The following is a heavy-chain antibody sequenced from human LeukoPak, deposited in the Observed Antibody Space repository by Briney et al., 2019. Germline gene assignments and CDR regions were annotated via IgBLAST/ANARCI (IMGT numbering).Heavy chain of an antibody. V-gene: IGHV4-34*01. CDR1: GGSFSGYY. D-gene: IGHD5-18*01. J-gene: IGHJ4*02. CDR2: INHSGST. CDR3: ARGHFHRGYSYGRGPYFDY. Sequence: SETLSLTCAVYGGSFSGYYWSWIRQPPGKGLEWIGEINHSGSTNYNPSLKSRVTISVDTSKNQFSLRLSSVTAADTAVYYCARGHFHRGYSYGRGPYFDYWGQGTLVTVSS.